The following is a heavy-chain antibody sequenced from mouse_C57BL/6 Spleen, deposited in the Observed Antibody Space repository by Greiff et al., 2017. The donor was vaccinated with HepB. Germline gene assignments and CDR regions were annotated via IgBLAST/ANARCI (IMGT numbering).Heavy chain of an antibody. CDR2: INPNNGGT. CDR1: GYTFTDYY. J-gene: IGHJ4*01. V-gene: IGHV1-26*01. Sequence: EVQLQQSGPELVKPGASVKISCKASGYTFTDYYMNWVKQSHGKSLEWIGDINPNNGGTSYNQKFKGKATLTVDKSSSTAYMELRSLTSEDSAVYYCARLNSFYYAMDYWGQGTSVTVSS. CDR3: ARLNSFYYAMDY.